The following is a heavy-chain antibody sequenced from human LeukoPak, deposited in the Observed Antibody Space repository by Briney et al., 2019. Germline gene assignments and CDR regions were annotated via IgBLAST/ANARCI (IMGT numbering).Heavy chain of an antibody. Sequence: SETLSLTCAVYGGSFSGYYWSWIRQPPGKGLEWIGEINHSGSTYYNPSLKSRVTISVGTSKNQFSLKLSSVTAADTAVYYCASPHYYDSSGYYFDYWGQGTLVTVSS. CDR3: ASPHYYDSSGYYFDY. V-gene: IGHV4-34*01. CDR1: GGSFSGYY. CDR2: INHSGST. J-gene: IGHJ4*02. D-gene: IGHD3-22*01.